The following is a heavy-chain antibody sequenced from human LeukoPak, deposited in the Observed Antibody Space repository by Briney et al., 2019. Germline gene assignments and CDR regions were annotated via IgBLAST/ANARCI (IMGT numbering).Heavy chain of an antibody. J-gene: IGHJ4*02. CDR1: GGSISRSSYR. CDR3: ASQYGGYVAY. V-gene: IGHV4-39*01. Sequence: SSETLSLTCTVSGGSISRSSYRWGWIRQPPGKGLEWIGTIYLSGSTYYNPSLKSRVTISVDTSKNQFSLKLSSVTAADTAVYYCASQYGGYVAYWGQGTLVTVSS. D-gene: IGHD5-12*01. CDR2: IYLSGST.